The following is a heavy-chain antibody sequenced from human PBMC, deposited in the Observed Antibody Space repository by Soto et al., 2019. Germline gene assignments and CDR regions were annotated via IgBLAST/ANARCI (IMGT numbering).Heavy chain of an antibody. CDR3: ARGQSGQNGPPQIFDR. D-gene: IGHD2-8*01. CDR2: AYFTGDA. V-gene: IGHV4-59*01. Sequence: PSESLSLTCTVSGVFMSSSYWSWIRQFAGGGLEWIGAAYFTGDATYTPSLKSRVTISVDTSKNEFSLELDSVTAADTARYYCARGQSGQNGPPQIFDRLGPGTMGTVPS. J-gene: IGHJ5*02. CDR1: GVFMSSSY.